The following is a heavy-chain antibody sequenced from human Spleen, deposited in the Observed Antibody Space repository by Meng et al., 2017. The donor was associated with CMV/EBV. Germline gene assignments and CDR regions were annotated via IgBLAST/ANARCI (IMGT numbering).Heavy chain of an antibody. J-gene: IGHJ3*02. CDR3: ARDGGATVTTMDAFDI. V-gene: IGHV3-30*04. Sequence: GGSLRLSCVASGFIFSSYAMNWVRQAPGKGLEWVAIISFDGSDKYYADSVKGRFTISRDNSKNTVYMQMNNLRGEDTGVYYCARDGGATVTTMDAFDIWGPGTMVTVSS. CDR2: ISFDGSDK. CDR1: GFIFSSYA. D-gene: IGHD3-16*01.